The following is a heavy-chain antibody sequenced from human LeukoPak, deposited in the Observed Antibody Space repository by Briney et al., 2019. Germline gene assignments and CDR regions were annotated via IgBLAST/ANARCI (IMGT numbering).Heavy chain of an antibody. CDR3: VKLSSGSGSKFGFDA. CDR2: ITNGGVTT. Sequence: QTGGSLRLSCAASGFPFGSYAMSWVRQTPGKSLEWVSIITNGGVTTYYADSVRGRFTISRDNSKNILYLRMNSLRAEDTAVYYCVKLSSGSGSKFGFDAWGQGTLVTVSS. J-gene: IGHJ4*02. CDR1: GFPFGSYA. D-gene: IGHD6-19*01. V-gene: IGHV3-23*01.